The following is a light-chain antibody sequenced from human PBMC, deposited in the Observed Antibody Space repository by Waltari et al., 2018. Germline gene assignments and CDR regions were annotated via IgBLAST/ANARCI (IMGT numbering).Light chain of an antibody. Sequence: DIQMTQSPSSLSASVGDRVTITCRASQYVSTSLNWYHQKPGRATKLLIYDASSLQSGVPSRFSGSGSGTDFTLTISSLQPEDFATFFCQQSHDFPYSFGQGTNLEIK. CDR1: QYVSTS. CDR3: QQSHDFPYS. CDR2: DAS. V-gene: IGKV1-39*01. J-gene: IGKJ2*03.